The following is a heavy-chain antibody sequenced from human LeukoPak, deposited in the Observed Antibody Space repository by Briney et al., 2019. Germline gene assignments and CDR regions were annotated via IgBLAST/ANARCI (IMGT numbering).Heavy chain of an antibody. CDR1: GGTFSSYA. V-gene: IGHV1-69*01. D-gene: IGHD3-10*01. CDR2: IIPIFGTA. Sequence: SVKVSCKASGGTFSSYAISWVRQAPGQGLEWMGGIIPIFGTANYAQKFQGRGTITADESTSTAYMEVSSLRSEDTAVYYCARVSRTSMVRGIITFDYWGRGTLVTVSS. CDR3: ARVSRTSMVRGIITFDY. J-gene: IGHJ4*02.